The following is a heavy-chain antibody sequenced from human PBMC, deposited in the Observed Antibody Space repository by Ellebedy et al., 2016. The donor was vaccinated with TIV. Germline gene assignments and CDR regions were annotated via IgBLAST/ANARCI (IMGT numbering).Heavy chain of an antibody. CDR1: SGSVTSGRYY. J-gene: IGHJ6*02. CDR2: IYDSGRT. CDR3: ARLWFGDFFSPEGDV. D-gene: IGHD3-10*01. Sequence: SETLSLXXTVSSGSVTSGRYYWSWIRQPPGKGLEWIGSIYDSGRTHYNPSLKSRVTISVDTSKNQFSLKLSSVTAADTAVYYCARLWFGDFFSPEGDVWGQGTTVTVSS. V-gene: IGHV4-39*01.